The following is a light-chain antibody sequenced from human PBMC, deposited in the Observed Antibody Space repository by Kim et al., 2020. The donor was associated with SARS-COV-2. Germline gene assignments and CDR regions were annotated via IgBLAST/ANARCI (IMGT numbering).Light chain of an antibody. J-gene: IGLJ2*01. V-gene: IGLV2-8*01. CDR2: EVS. CDR3: SSYAGSNSVV. CDR1: SSDVGGYHF. Sequence: GQSVTNSCTGTSSDVGGYHFVSWYQHHPGQAPKLVIFEVSKRPSGVPDRFSASRSGNTASLTVSGLQAEDEADYYCSSYAGSNSVVFGGGTQLTVL.